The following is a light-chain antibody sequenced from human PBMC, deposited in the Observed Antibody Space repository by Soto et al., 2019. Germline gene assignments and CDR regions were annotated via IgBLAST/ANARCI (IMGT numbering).Light chain of an antibody. CDR2: ANN. CDR3: AAWDDSLSGPV. CDR1: SSNIGTNT. V-gene: IGLV1-44*01. J-gene: IGLJ3*02. Sequence: QPVLTQPPSASGTPGQRVTISCSGSSSNIGTNTVNWYQHLPGTAPKPLIFANNQRASGVPARFSGSKSGTSASLAISGLQSGDEADYYCAAWDDSLSGPVFGRGTKLTVL.